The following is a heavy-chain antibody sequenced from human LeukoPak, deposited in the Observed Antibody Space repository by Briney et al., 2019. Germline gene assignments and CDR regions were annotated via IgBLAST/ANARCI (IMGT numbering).Heavy chain of an antibody. D-gene: IGHD2-8*01. CDR1: GFAFGSEA. Sequence: GGSLRLSCAVSGFAFGSEAMSWVRQSPARGLEWVASISPGGGTTYYADYVKGRFTISRDNSKNSLFVQMNSLRAEDTAVYYCAKQYVTLDPWGQGTLVTVSS. J-gene: IGHJ5*02. CDR3: AKQYVTLDP. V-gene: IGHV3-23*01. CDR2: ISPGGGTT.